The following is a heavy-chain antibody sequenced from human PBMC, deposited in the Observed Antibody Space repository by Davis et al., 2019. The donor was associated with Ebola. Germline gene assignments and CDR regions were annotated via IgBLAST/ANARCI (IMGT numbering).Heavy chain of an antibody. J-gene: IGHJ5*02. Sequence: GESLKISCAASGFTFSSYWMSWVRQAPGKGLVCVARISSDGIAEYADSVKGRFTLSRDNAMNMLYLHMDSLRVEDTAVYYCARVAGYHSYHMSWFDPWGQGTLVTVSS. CDR2: ISSDGIA. CDR1: GFTFSSYW. D-gene: IGHD3-16*02. CDR3: ARVAGYHSYHMSWFDP. V-gene: IGHV3-74*01.